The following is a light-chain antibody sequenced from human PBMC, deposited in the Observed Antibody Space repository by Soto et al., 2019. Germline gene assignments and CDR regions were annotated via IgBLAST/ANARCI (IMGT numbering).Light chain of an antibody. CDR1: QSVSSSY. CDR3: QQYGSSPPT. V-gene: IGKV3-20*01. Sequence: EIVLTQSPGTLSLSPGERATLSCRASQSVSSSYLAWYQQKPGQAPRLLIYGASSRATGIPDRFSGSGSGTAFTLTISSLEPEDFGVYYCQQYGSSPPTFGPGTKVDIK. CDR2: GAS. J-gene: IGKJ3*01.